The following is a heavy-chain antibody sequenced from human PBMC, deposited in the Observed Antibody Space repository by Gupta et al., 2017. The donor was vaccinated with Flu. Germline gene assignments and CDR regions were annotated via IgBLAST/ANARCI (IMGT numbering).Heavy chain of an antibody. V-gene: IGHV4-34*01. Sequence: QVQLQQWGAGLLKPSETLSLTCAVYGGSFSGYYWSWIRQPPGKGLEWIGEINHSGSTNYNPSLKSRVTISVDTSKNQFSLKLSSVTAADTAVYYCARNKQQLAPDYWGQGTLVTVSS. CDR1: GGSFSGYY. CDR3: ARNKQQLAPDY. D-gene: IGHD6-13*01. J-gene: IGHJ4*02. CDR2: INHSGST.